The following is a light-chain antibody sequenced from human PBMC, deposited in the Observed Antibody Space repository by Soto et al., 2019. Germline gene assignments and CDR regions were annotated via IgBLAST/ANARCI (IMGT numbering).Light chain of an antibody. CDR2: AAT. Sequence: DIQMTQSPSSLSASVGDRVTITCRASQNISPFLNWYQQRPGKAPKLLIFAATTLQRGVPSRFSGSDSGTTFTLTISSLHPDDFATYYCQQSFSTPLTFGQGTKLDIK. J-gene: IGKJ2*01. CDR1: QNISPF. V-gene: IGKV1-39*01. CDR3: QQSFSTPLT.